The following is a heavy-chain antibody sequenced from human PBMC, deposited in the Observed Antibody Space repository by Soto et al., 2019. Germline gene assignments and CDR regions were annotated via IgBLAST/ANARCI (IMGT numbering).Heavy chain of an antibody. CDR1: GFTFSSYS. J-gene: IGHJ6*02. D-gene: IGHD6-13*01. CDR3: ARGYSSSWYPGTYYYYYGMDV. Sequence: EVQLVESGGGLVKPGGSLRLSCAASGFTFSSYSMNWVRQAPGKGLEWVSSISSSSSYIYYADSVRGRFTISRDNAKNSLYLQMNSLRAEDTAVYYCARGYSSSWYPGTYYYYYGMDVWGQGTTVTVSS. V-gene: IGHV3-21*01. CDR2: ISSSSSYI.